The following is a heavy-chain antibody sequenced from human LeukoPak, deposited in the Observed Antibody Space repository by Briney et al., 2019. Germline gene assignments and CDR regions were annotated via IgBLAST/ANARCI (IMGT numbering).Heavy chain of an antibody. Sequence: SETLSLTCTVSGGSLSSSSYYWSWIRQPPGKGLEWIGYIYHSGSTYYNPSLKSRVTISVDRSKNQFSLQLNSVTPEDTAVYYCARDYGSKTFDIWGQGTMVTVSS. D-gene: IGHD3-10*01. J-gene: IGHJ3*02. CDR1: GGSLSSSSYY. CDR2: IYHSGST. CDR3: ARDYGSKTFDI. V-gene: IGHV4-30-2*01.